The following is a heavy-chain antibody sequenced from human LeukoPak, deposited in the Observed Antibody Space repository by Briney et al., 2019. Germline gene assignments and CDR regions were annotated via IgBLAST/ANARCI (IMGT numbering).Heavy chain of an antibody. CDR2: INPNSGGT. CDR1: GYTFTAYY. D-gene: IGHD1-26*01. V-gene: IGHV1-2*02. Sequence: ASVKVSCKASGYTFTAYYIHWVQQAPGQGLEWMGRINPNSGGTNYAQKFQGRVTMTRDTSISTAYMELSRLRSDDTAAYFCARPWEITMSERSYNWFDSWGQGTLVTVSS. J-gene: IGHJ5*01. CDR3: ARPWEITMSERSYNWFDS.